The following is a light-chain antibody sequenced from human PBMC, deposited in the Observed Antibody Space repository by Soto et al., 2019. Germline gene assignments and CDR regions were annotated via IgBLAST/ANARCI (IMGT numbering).Light chain of an antibody. J-gene: IGKJ1*01. CDR1: QTINSY. CDR2: GAA. Sequence: DIQMTQSPSSLSASVGDRVTITCRASQTINSYLNWYQQKPGKAPKLLIYGAANLETGVASRFSGSGSGTDFTLTISSLQPEDFATYYCQHSYSTPPWTFGQGTKVEIK. CDR3: QHSYSTPPWT. V-gene: IGKV1-39*01.